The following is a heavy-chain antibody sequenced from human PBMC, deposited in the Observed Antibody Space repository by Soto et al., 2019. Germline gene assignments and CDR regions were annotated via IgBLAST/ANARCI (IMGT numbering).Heavy chain of an antibody. CDR3: ATGWFGEFVYYFDY. J-gene: IGHJ4*02. CDR2: ISAYNGHT. V-gene: IGHV1-18*01. D-gene: IGHD3-10*01. Sequence: QVQLVQSGAEVKKPGASVKVSCKASGYTFTSYGVSWVRQAPGQGLEWMGWISAYNGHTNYAQKLQGRVTMTTDTSTSTAYMELRGLRSNDTAVYYCATGWFGEFVYYFDYWGQGTLVTVSS. CDR1: GYTFTSYG.